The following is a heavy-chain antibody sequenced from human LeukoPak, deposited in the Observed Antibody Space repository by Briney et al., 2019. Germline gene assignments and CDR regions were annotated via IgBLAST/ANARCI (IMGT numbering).Heavy chain of an antibody. CDR1: GYTFTRYY. CDR3: ARCARFGSRGHYYKDV. J-gene: IGHJ6*03. Sequence: GGSVKGSCEASGYTFTRYYMHSVRQPPGQGLEWVGIINPSAVSTHYAQRFQGRVTMTRDTSPSTDYMELSSLKSEDTAVYYCARCARFGSRGHYYKDVWGNGTTVTISS. V-gene: IGHV1-46*01. CDR2: INPSAVST. D-gene: IGHD3-10*01.